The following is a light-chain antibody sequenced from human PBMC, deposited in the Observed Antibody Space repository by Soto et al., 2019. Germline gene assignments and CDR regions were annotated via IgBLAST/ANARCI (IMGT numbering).Light chain of an antibody. CDR3: GTYAGSINYVI. J-gene: IGLJ2*01. CDR2: EVT. CDR1: SSDVGGYNL. Sequence: QSALTQPASVSGSPGQSITISCTGTSSDVGGYNLVSWYQQHPGKAPKLIIYEVTKRPSGVSNRFSGSKSGNTASLTISGLQAEDEADYKCGTYAGSINYVIFGGGTKLTVL. V-gene: IGLV2-23*02.